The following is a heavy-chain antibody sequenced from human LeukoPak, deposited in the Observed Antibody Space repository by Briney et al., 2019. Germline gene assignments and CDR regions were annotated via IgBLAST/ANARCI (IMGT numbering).Heavy chain of an antibody. CDR3: ARAQLRNGYCSSTSCYDWFDP. CDR1: GYSFTSYY. J-gene: IGHJ5*02. CDR2: INPSGSIT. D-gene: IGHD2-2*03. Sequence: GASVKVSCKASGYSFTSYYMHWVRQAPGQGLEWMGIINPSGSITSYAQKFQGRFTLTKDTSTSTVYMELSSLRSEDTAVYYCARAQLRNGYCSSTSCYDWFDPWGQGTLVTVSS. V-gene: IGHV1-46*01.